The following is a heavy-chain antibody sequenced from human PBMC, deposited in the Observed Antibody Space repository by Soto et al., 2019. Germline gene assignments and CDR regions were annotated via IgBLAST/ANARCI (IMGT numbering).Heavy chain of an antibody. V-gene: IGHV3-7*03. D-gene: IGHD3-10*01. CDR2: IKQDGREK. J-gene: IGHJ6*02. CDR3: ARAYYRGMDV. CDR1: GFTFNNYE. Sequence: VRLVESGGGLVQPGGSLRLSCAASGFTFNNYEMIWVRQAPGNGLEWVANIKQDGREKYYVDSVKGRFTISRDNAKDSLYLQMNSLRFEDTAVYYCARAYYRGMDVWGRGTTVTVSS.